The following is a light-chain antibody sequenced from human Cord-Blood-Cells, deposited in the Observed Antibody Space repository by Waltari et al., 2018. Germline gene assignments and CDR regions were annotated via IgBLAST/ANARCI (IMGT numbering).Light chain of an antibody. CDR1: QSLLHSNGYNY. V-gene: IGKV2-28*01. J-gene: IGKJ1*01. Sequence: DIVMTQSPLSLPVTPGEPASISCRSSQSLLHSNGYNYLDWYLQKPGQSPQLLIYLGSNRASGVPDRFSGSGSDTDFTLKISRVEAEDVWVYYCMQALQTPTFGQGTKVEIK. CDR3: MQALQTPT. CDR2: LGS.